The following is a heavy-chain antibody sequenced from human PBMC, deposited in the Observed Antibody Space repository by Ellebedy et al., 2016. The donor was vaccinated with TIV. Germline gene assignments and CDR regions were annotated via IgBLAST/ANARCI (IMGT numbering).Heavy chain of an antibody. CDR3: ASRRITIFGVVMKGHPDAFNI. V-gene: IGHV4-59*08. D-gene: IGHD3-3*01. CDR2: ISYSGST. Sequence: MPSETLSLTCTVSGGSISSYYWSWIRQPPGKGLEWIGYISYSGSTNYNPSLKSRVSISVDTSKNQFSLKLSSVTAADTAVYYCASRRITIFGVVMKGHPDAFNIWGQGTMVTVSS. CDR1: GGSISSYY. J-gene: IGHJ3*02.